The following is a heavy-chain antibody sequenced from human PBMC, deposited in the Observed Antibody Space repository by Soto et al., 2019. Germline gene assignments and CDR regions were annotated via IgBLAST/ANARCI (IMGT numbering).Heavy chain of an antibody. J-gene: IGHJ4*02. Sequence: ESGGAWVQPGRSLRLSCSTSGFTFGAYTMTWFRQAPGKGLEWVAFIRGEDYGGTTEYAASVKGRLTVSRDNSKGVAYLEMNNLKSDDTAVYYCTRVVAAAGDHWGRGTLVTVSS. V-gene: IGHV3-49*03. CDR1: GFTFGAYT. D-gene: IGHD6-13*01. CDR2: IRGEDYGGTT. CDR3: TRVVAAAGDH.